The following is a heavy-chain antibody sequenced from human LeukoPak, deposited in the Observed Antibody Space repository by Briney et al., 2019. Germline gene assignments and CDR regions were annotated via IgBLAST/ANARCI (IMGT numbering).Heavy chain of an antibody. CDR2: IYYSGST. J-gene: IGHJ4*02. CDR3: ARKSSSGWYFDY. V-gene: IGHV4-59*01. Sequence: SETLSLTCTVSGGSINSYFWSWIQQPPGKGLEWIGYIYYSGSTNYNPSLKSRVTISVDTSKNQFSLKLSSVTAADTAVYYCARKSSSGWYFDYWGQGTLVTVSS. D-gene: IGHD6-19*01. CDR1: GGSINSYF.